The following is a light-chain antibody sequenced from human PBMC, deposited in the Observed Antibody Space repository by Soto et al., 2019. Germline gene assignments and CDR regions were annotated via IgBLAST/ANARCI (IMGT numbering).Light chain of an antibody. CDR2: GNS. CDR3: QSYDSSLSVV. Sequence: QSVLTQPPSVSGAPGQRVTISCTGSSSNIGARYDVHWYQQLPGRAPKLLISGNSNRPSGVPDRFSGSKSGTSASLAITGLQAEDEADYYCQSYDSSLSVVFGGGTKVTVL. CDR1: SSNIGARYD. J-gene: IGLJ2*01. V-gene: IGLV1-40*01.